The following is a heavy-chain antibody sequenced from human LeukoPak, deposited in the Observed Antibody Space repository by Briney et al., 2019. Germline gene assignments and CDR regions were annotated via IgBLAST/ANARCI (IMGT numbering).Heavy chain of an antibody. Sequence: ASVKVSCKASGYTFTSYDINWVRQATGQGLEWMGWMNPNSGNTGYAQKFQGRVTMARNTSISTAYMELSSLRSEDTAVYYCARGPLVYGDPHPARYWGQGTLVTVSS. CDR1: GYTFTSYD. D-gene: IGHD4-17*01. CDR3: ARGPLVYGDPHPARY. J-gene: IGHJ4*02. CDR2: MNPNSGNT. V-gene: IGHV1-8*01.